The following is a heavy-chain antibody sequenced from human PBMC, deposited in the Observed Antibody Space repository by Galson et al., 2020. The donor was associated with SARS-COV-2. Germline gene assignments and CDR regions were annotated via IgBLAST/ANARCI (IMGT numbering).Heavy chain of an antibody. CDR3: ARDPYYDGSGPY. CDR2: IYYSGST. CDR1: GGSISSSSYY. V-gene: IGHV4-39*07. J-gene: IGHJ4*02. Sequence: SETLSLTCTVSGGSISSSSYYWGWIRQPPGKGLEGIGSIYYSGSTYYNPTHKSRVTISVDTSKNQFSLKLSSVTAADTAVYYCARDPYYDGSGPYWGQGTLVTVSS. D-gene: IGHD3-22*01.